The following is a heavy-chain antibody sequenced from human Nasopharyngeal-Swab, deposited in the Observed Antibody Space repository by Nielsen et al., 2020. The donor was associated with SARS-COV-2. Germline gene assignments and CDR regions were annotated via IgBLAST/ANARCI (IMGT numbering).Heavy chain of an antibody. Sequence: GSLRLSCTVSSDSISSTTYFWGWIRQPPGKGLEWIGSVYFSGSTFYNPSLKSRVSISIDTSKKQFSLTVNSVTVADTAFYYCTGHDRSGGPDYWGQGTLVTVSS. CDR2: VYFSGST. CDR3: TGHDRSGGPDY. V-gene: IGHV4-39*01. J-gene: IGHJ4*02. D-gene: IGHD3-3*01. CDR1: SDSISSTTYF.